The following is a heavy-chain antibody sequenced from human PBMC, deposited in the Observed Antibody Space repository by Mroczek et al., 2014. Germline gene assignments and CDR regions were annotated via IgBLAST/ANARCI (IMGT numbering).Heavy chain of an antibody. Sequence: VQLVESGGGLVQPGRSLRLSCAASGFTFDDYAMHWVRQAPGKGLEWVSGISWNSGSIGYADSVKGRFTISRDNAKNSLYLQMNSLRAEDTALYYCANVDTAKRGHWYFDLWGRGTLVTVSS. CDR3: ANVDTAKRGHWYFDL. J-gene: IGHJ2*01. V-gene: IGHV3-9*01. CDR2: ISWNSGSI. D-gene: IGHD5-18*01. CDR1: GFTFDDYA.